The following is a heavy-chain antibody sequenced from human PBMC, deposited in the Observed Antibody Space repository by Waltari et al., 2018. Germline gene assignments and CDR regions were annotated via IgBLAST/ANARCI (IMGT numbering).Heavy chain of an antibody. J-gene: IGHJ6*02. V-gene: IGHV3-30-3*01. CDR2: ISYDGSNK. CDR3: ARVYCGGDCYPYGMDV. Sequence: QVQLVESGGGVVQPGRSLRLSCAASGFTFSSSAMHWVRQAPGKGLEWVAVISYDGSNKYYADSVKGRFTISRDNSKNTLYLQMNSLRAEDTAVYYCARVYCGGDCYPYGMDVWGQGTTVTVSS. D-gene: IGHD2-21*01. CDR1: GFTFSSSA.